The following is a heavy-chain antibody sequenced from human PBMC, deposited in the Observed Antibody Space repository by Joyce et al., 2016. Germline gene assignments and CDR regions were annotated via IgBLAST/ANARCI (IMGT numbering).Heavy chain of an antibody. CDR3: AKGGGSCGGSSCPITAY. Sequence: QVQLVESGGGVVQPGRSLRLSCAASGFSFSNYGMHWVRQAPGKGLEWVAVISYDGSNRYYAGSVEGRFTLSRDSSTLYLQLNSLRVEDTAVYYCAKGGGSCGGSSCPITAYWGQGTPVTVSS. D-gene: IGHD2-15*01. J-gene: IGHJ4*02. CDR1: GFSFSNYG. CDR2: ISYDGSNR. V-gene: IGHV3-30*18.